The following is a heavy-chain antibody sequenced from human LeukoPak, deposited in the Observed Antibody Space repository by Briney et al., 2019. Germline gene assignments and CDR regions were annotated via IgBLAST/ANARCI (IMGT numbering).Heavy chain of an antibody. V-gene: IGHV1-18*04. Sequence: ASVKVSCKASGYTFTNYGISWVRQAPGQGLEWMGWISPYNDYTNYAQKLQGRVTMTTDTSTSTGYMELRSLRSDDTAVYYCARDGDFWSGYYVGFDYWGQGTLVTVSS. J-gene: IGHJ4*02. CDR2: ISPYNDYT. CDR3: ARDGDFWSGYYVGFDY. D-gene: IGHD3-3*01. CDR1: GYTFTNYG.